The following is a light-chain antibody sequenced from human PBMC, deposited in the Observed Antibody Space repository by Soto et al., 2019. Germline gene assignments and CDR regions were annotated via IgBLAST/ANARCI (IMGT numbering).Light chain of an antibody. J-gene: IGKJ1*01. CDR1: QSVSSSY. CDR3: QQYGSSLWT. Sequence: DIVLTQSPGPLSLSPGERATLSCKSSQSVSSSYLAWYQQKPGQAPRLIIYGASSRATGIPDRFSGSGSGTDFTLTISRLEPEDVAVYYCQQYGSSLWTLGQGTKVDIK. CDR2: GAS. V-gene: IGKV3-20*01.